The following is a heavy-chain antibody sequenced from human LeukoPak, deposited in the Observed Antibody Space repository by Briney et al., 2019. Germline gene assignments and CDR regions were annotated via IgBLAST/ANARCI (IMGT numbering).Heavy chain of an antibody. J-gene: IGHJ4*02. Sequence: GGSLRLSCAASGFSLSTYWMSWVRQTPEKGLEFVANIDQGGSVRNYMDSLKGRCTISRDNAKKSLYLEINSLRADDTAVYYCARDPESSSFDLWGRGALVTVSS. D-gene: IGHD6-13*01. CDR2: IDQGGSVR. V-gene: IGHV3-7*01. CDR3: ARDPESSSFDL. CDR1: GFSLSTYW.